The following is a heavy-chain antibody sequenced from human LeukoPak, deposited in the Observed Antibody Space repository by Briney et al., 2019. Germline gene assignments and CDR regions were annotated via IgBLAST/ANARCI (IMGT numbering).Heavy chain of an antibody. Sequence: PGGSSRLSCAASGFSFTIYSMNWVRQAPGKGLEWVSSISGSSSYMYYADSVKGRFTISRDNAKNSLYLQMNSLRAEDTAVYYCARDLAYYYDSSYDWGQGTLVTVSS. CDR2: ISGSSSYM. J-gene: IGHJ4*02. D-gene: IGHD3-22*01. CDR1: GFSFTIYS. CDR3: ARDLAYYYDSSYD. V-gene: IGHV3-21*01.